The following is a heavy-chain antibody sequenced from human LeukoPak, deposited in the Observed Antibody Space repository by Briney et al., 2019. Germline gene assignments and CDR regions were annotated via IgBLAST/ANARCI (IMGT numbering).Heavy chain of an antibody. J-gene: IGHJ4*02. D-gene: IGHD1-26*01. CDR3: ARGPRSGSYLLDY. Sequence: SETLSLTCTVSGYSISSGYYWGWIRPPPGEGLEWIGSIYHSGSTNYNPSLKSRVTISVDTSKNQFSLKLSSVTAADTAVYYCARGPRSGSYLLDYWGQGTLVTVSS. CDR2: IYHSGST. V-gene: IGHV4-38-2*02. CDR1: GYSISSGYY.